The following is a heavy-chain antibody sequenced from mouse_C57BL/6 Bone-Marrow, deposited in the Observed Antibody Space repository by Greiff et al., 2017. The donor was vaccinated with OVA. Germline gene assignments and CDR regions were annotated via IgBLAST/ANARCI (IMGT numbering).Heavy chain of an antibody. J-gene: IGHJ4*01. Sequence: EVKLMESGGGLVQPGGSLKLSCAASGIDFSRYWLSWVRRAPGKGLEWIGEINPDSSTINYAPSLKDKFIISRDNAKNTLYLQMSKVRSEDTALYYCARPSLLEHAMDYWGQGTSVTVSS. CDR1: GIDFSRYW. CDR3: ARPSLLEHAMDY. CDR2: INPDSSTI. D-gene: IGHD2-10*01. V-gene: IGHV4-1*01.